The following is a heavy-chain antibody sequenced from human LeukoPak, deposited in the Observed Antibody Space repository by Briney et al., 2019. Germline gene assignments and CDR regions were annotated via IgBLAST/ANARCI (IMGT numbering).Heavy chain of an antibody. CDR2: MNPNSGNT. V-gene: IGHV1-8*03. Sequence: ASVKVSCKASGYTFTSYDINWVRQATGQGLEWMGWMNPNSGNTGYAQKFQGRVTITRNTSISTAYMELSSLRSEDTAMYYCARQERGYSYGLSDYWGQGALVTVSS. J-gene: IGHJ4*02. CDR3: ARQERGYSYGLSDY. CDR1: GYTFTSYD. D-gene: IGHD5-18*01.